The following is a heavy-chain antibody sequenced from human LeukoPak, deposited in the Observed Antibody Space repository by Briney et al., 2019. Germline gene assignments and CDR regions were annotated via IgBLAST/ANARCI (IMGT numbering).Heavy chain of an antibody. V-gene: IGHV1-46*01. Sequence: ASVKVSCKASGYTSINYYLHWVRQAPGQGLEWMGEINPTGGDTIYAQKFQGRVTMTRDMSTSTVYMELSSLRSEDTAVYYCARVPGRGYGLYCFDYWGQGTLVTVSS. J-gene: IGHJ4*02. CDR3: ARVPGRGYGLYCFDY. D-gene: IGHD3-22*01. CDR2: INPTGGDT. CDR1: GYTSINYY.